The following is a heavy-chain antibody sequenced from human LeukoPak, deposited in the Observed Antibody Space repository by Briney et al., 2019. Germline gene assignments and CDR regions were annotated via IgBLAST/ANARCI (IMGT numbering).Heavy chain of an antibody. Sequence: GASVKVSCKASGYTFTSYYMHWVRQAPGQGLEWMGIINPSGGSTSYAQKFQGRVTITRDMSTSTVYMELSSLRSDDTAVYYCARDQRGRCSSTSCYNHYYYMDVWGKGTTVTVSS. CDR2: INPSGGST. CDR3: ARDQRGRCSSTSCYNHYYYMDV. CDR1: GYTFTSYY. V-gene: IGHV1-46*01. J-gene: IGHJ6*03. D-gene: IGHD2-2*02.